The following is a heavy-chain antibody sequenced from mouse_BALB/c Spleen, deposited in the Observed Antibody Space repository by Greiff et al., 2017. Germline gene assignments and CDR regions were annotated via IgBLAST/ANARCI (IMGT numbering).Heavy chain of an antibody. CDR3: ATNDYDNYYFDY. V-gene: IGHV14-3*02. D-gene: IGHD2-4*01. J-gene: IGHJ2*01. CDR2: IDPTNGNT. Sequence: EVQLQESGAELVKPGASVKLSCTASGFYIKDTYMYWVKQRPEQGLEWIGRIDPTNGNTKYDPKFQGKATITADTSSNTAYLQLSSLTSEDTAVYYCATNDYDNYYFDYWGQGTTLTVSS. CDR1: GFYIKDTY.